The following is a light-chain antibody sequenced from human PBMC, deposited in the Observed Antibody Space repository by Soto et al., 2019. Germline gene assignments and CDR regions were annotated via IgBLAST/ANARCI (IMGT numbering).Light chain of an antibody. V-gene: IGKV3-15*01. CDR1: QSVSSSY. CDR2: GAS. CDR3: QQYKYWPLA. Sequence: EIVLTQSPGTLSLSPGERATFSCRASQSVSSSYIAWYQQKPGQAPRLLIYGASTRATDIPARFSGSGSGTEFTLTISSLQSEDFAIYYCQQYKYWPLAFGGGTKVDIK. J-gene: IGKJ4*01.